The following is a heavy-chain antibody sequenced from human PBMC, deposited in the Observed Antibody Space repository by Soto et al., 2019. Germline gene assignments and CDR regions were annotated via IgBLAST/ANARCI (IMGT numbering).Heavy chain of an antibody. Sequence: QVQLVQSGAEVKKPGSSVKVSCTASGGTFSSYTISWVRQAPGQGLEWMGRIIPILGIANYAQKFQGRVTITADKSTSTAYMELSSLRSEDTAVYYCARGYEDDAFDIWGQGTMATVSS. CDR1: GGTFSSYT. CDR2: IIPILGIA. D-gene: IGHD5-12*01. V-gene: IGHV1-69*02. CDR3: ARGYEDDAFDI. J-gene: IGHJ3*02.